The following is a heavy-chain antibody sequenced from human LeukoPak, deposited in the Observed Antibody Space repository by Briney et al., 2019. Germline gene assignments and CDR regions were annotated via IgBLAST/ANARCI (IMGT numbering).Heavy chain of an antibody. J-gene: IGHJ5*02. V-gene: IGHV5-51*01. CDR3: ARHGYRTSMVRGVIMMPNNWFDP. CDR1: GYSFTSYW. Sequence: GESLKISCKGSGYSFTSYWIGWVRQMPGKGLEWMGIIYPGDSDTRYSPSFQGQVTISADKSISTAYLQWSSLKASDTAMYYCARHGYRTSMVRGVIMMPNNWFDPWGQGTLVTVSS. CDR2: IYPGDSDT. D-gene: IGHD3-10*01.